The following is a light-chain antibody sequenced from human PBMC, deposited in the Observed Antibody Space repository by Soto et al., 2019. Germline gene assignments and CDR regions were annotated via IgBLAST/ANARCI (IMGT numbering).Light chain of an antibody. CDR2: AAS. J-gene: IGKJ2*01. CDR1: RVITNH. CDR3: QQYHDYPYT. V-gene: IGKV1-16*01. Sequence: DIQMTQSPSSLSASVGDRVTITCRANRVITNHVVWFQQKPGKPPTSLIYAASSLETGVPSRFSGAGSGTDFTLTISSLEPEDFAVYYCQQYHDYPYTFGQGTKVEFK.